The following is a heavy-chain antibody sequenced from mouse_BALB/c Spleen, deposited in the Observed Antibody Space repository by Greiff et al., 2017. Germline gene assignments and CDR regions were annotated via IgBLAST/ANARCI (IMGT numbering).Heavy chain of an antibody. J-gene: IGHJ4*01. CDR2: IWSGGST. D-gene: IGHD2-4*01. CDR3: AKSTMIHYAMDY. Sequence: VKLQQSGPGLVQPSQSLSITCTVSGYSLTSYGVHWVRQYPGKGLEWLGVIWSGGSTDYNAAFITRLSISKDNSKSQVFFKMTSLQANDPAIYYCAKSTMIHYAMDYWGQGTSVTVSS. V-gene: IGHV2-2*02. CDR1: GYSLTSYG.